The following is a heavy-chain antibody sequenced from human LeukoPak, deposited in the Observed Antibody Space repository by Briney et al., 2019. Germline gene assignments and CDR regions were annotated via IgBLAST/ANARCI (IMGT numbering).Heavy chain of an antibody. CDR1: GYTFTSYY. CDR2: INPSGGST. V-gene: IGHV1-46*01. Sequence: ASVKVSCKASGYTFTSYYMHWVRQAPGQGLEWMGIINPSGGSTSYAQKFQGRVTMTRDTSTSTVYMELSSLRSEDTAVYYCAREYYYGTGSYYKSHYYGMDVWGQGTTVTASS. D-gene: IGHD3-10*01. J-gene: IGHJ6*02. CDR3: AREYYYGTGSYYKSHYYGMDV.